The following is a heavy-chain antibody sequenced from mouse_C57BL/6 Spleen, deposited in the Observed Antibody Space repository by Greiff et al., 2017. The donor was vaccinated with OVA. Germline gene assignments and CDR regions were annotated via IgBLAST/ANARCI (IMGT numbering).Heavy chain of an antibody. CDR3: ARQGYYGSSYVGNYAMDY. D-gene: IGHD1-1*01. CDR1: GFTFSSYP. V-gene: IGHV5-9*01. Sequence: EVHLVESGGGLVKPGGSLKLSCAASGFTFSSYPMSWVRQTPEKRLEWVATISGGGGNTYYPDSVKGRFTISRDNAKNTLYLQMSSLRSEDTALYYCARQGYYGSSYVGNYAMDYWGQGTSVTVSS. J-gene: IGHJ4*01. CDR2: ISGGGGNT.